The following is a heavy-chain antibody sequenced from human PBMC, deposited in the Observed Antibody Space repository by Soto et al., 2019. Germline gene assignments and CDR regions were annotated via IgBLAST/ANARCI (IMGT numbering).Heavy chain of an antibody. CDR3: ARVSEYDRSAIPYLFV. CDR2: IYYSGST. D-gene: IGHD3-22*01. V-gene: IGHV4-31*03. CDR1: GGSISSGGYY. Sequence: SETMSVTCTVSGGSISSGGYYWSWISQHPGKGLEWIGYIYYSGSTYYNPSLKGRVTISLDTSKNQFSLKLSSVTAADTAVYYCARVSEYDRSAIPYLFVWGQGTTVTVSS. J-gene: IGHJ6*02.